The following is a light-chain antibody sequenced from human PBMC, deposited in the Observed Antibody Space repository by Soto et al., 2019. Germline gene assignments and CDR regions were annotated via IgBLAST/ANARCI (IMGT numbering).Light chain of an antibody. CDR1: SSNIGAGYD. CDR2: GNS. CDR3: QSYDSSLSVI. Sequence: QSALTQPPSVSGAPGQRVTISCTGSSSNIGAGYDVHWYQQLPGTAPKLLIYGNSNRPSGVPDRFSGSKSGTSASLAITGLQAEDEADYYCQSYDSSLSVIFGTGTKHTVL. J-gene: IGLJ1*01. V-gene: IGLV1-40*01.